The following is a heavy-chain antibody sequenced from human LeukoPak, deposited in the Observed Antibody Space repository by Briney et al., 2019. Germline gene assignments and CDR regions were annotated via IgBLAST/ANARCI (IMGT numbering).Heavy chain of an antibody. CDR1: GFTFSSYG. J-gene: IGHJ4*02. D-gene: IGHD1-26*01. CDR3: ARDQSIAGPTTADY. V-gene: IGHV3-33*01. Sequence: GGSLRLSCAASGFTFSSYGMHWVRQAPGKGLEWVAVIWYDGSNKYYADSVKGRFTISRDNSKNTLYLQMSSLRAEDTAVYYCARDQSIAGPTTADYWGQGTLVTVSS. CDR2: IWYDGSNK.